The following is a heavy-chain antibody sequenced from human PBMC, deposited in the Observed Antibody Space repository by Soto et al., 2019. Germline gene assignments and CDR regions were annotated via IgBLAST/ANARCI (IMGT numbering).Heavy chain of an antibody. J-gene: IGHJ5*02. CDR3: AKSGSSGWYGWFDP. Sequence: GPTLVNPTQTLTLTCIFSGFSLRTSVVGVGWIRQPPGKALEWLGFIYWNDDKRYSPSLKSRFTITKDTSKNQVVLTMTNMDPVDTATYYCAKSGSSGWYGWFDPWGQGTLVTVSS. CDR2: IYWNDDK. V-gene: IGHV2-5*01. D-gene: IGHD6-19*01. CDR1: GFSLRTSVVG.